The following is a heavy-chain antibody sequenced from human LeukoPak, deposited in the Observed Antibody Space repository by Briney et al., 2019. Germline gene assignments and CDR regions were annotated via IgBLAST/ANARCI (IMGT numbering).Heavy chain of an antibody. CDR2: ISFSGST. Sequence: SETLSLTCTVSGGSISSTDYYWGWIRQPPAKGLEWIGTISFSGSTYYNPSLKSRVTISADTSKNQLSLKLTSVTAADTAVYFCARDNYRPAWFYYWGQGALVTVPS. CDR1: GGSISSTDYY. CDR3: ARDNYRPAWFYY. D-gene: IGHD3-10*01. V-gene: IGHV4-39*02. J-gene: IGHJ4*02.